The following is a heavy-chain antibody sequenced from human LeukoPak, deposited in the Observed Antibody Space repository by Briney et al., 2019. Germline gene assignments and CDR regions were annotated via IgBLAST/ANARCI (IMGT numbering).Heavy chain of an antibody. CDR2: INPNSGGA. Sequence: ASVKVSCKASGYTFNSYDINWVRQATGQGLEWMGWINPNSGGANYAQKFQGRVTMTRDTSISTAYMELSRLRSDDTAVYYCARDFQVGAFDIWGQGTRVTVSS. J-gene: IGHJ3*02. V-gene: IGHV1-2*02. CDR3: ARDFQVGAFDI. CDR1: GYTFNSYD.